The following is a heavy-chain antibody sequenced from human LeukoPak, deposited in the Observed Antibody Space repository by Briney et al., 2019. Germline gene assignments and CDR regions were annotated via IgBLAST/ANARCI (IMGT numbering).Heavy chain of an antibody. Sequence: GASVKVSCKASGYTFTSYGITWVRQAPGQGLEWMGWLSPYNGDTNYAQKLQDRVTMTTDTSTSTAYMELTSLRPDDSAVYYGARGGSGWSSDFWGQGTLVTVSS. CDR3: ARGGSGWSSDF. J-gene: IGHJ4*02. V-gene: IGHV1-18*01. CDR2: LSPYNGDT. D-gene: IGHD6-19*01. CDR1: GYTFTSYG.